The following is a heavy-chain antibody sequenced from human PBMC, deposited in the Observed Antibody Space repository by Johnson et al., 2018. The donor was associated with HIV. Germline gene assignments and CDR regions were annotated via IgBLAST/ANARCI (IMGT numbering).Heavy chain of an antibody. CDR2: ISGSDHST. Sequence: VQLVESGGGLVQPGGSLRLSCGASAFTFSSNDMKWVRQAPGKGLEWVSPISGSDHSTYYADSVRGRFTISRDNSKNTLFLQMNSLRAGDTALYYCTRGESAYYESSGYYVYDAFDIWGQGTMVTVSS. J-gene: IGHJ3*02. CDR1: AFTFSSND. V-gene: IGHV3-23*04. CDR3: TRGESAYYESSGYYVYDAFDI. D-gene: IGHD3-22*01.